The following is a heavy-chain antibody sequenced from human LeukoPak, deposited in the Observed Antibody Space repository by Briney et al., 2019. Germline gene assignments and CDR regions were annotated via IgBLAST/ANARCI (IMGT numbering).Heavy chain of an antibody. D-gene: IGHD4-17*01. J-gene: IGHJ4*02. CDR1: GGSISSSSYY. Sequence: SETLSLTCTVSGGSISSSSYYWGWIRQPPGKGLEWIGSIYYSGSTYYNPSLKSRVTISVDTSKNQFSLKLSSVTAADTAVYYCASHYGDYERVDFDYWGQGTLVTVSS. CDR2: IYYSGST. V-gene: IGHV4-39*07. CDR3: ASHYGDYERVDFDY.